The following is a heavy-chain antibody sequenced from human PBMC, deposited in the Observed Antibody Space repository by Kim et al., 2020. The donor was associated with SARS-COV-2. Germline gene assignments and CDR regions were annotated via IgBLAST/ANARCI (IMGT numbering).Heavy chain of an antibody. D-gene: IGHD6-25*01. J-gene: IGHJ5*02. Sequence: NPSLKSRVTISVDTSKNQFSLKLSSVTAADTAVYYCARSPPVYSSGWFDPWGQGTLVTVSS. V-gene: IGHV4-59*01. CDR3: ARSPPVYSSGWFDP.